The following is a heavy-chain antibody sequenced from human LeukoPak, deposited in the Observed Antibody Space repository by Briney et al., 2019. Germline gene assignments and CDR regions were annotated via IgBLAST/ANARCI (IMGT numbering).Heavy chain of an antibody. Sequence: PGGSLRLSCAASGFTFSSYAMSWVRQAPGKGLEWVSAISGSGGRIYYGASVKGRFTISRDNSKNTLNLQMNSLRAEDTAVYYCATSKYSGSYWGRGTLVTVSS. D-gene: IGHD1-26*01. CDR1: GFTFSSYA. CDR3: ATSKYSGSY. J-gene: IGHJ4*02. CDR2: ISGSGGRI. V-gene: IGHV3-23*01.